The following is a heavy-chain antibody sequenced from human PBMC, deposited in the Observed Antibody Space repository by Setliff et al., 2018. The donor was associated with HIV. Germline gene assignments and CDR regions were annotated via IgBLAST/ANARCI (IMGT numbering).Heavy chain of an antibody. CDR3: ARTRGYCSGTNCYALRGPDY. J-gene: IGHJ4*02. D-gene: IGHD2-2*01. CDR1: GGSFSGYY. V-gene: IGHV4-34*01. CDR2: INHSGST. Sequence: PSETLSLTCAVYGGSFSGYYWSWIRQSPEKRLEWIGEINHSGSTNYNPSLKSRVIMAVDTSKNQFSLKLSSVTAAGTAVYYCARTRGYCSGTNCYALRGPDYWGQGTLVTVSS.